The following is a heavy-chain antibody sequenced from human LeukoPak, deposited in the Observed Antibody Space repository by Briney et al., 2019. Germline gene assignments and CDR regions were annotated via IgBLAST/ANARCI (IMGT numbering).Heavy chain of an antibody. J-gene: IGHJ4*02. Sequence: GASVKVSCKVSGYTLTELSMHWVRQAPGKGLEWMGGFDPEDGETIYAQKFQGRVTMTEDTSTDTAYMELSSLRSEGTAVYYCAPRTYYYDSFGYYYFDYWGQGTLVTVSS. V-gene: IGHV1-24*01. CDR2: FDPEDGET. D-gene: IGHD3-22*01. CDR3: APRTYYYDSFGYYYFDY. CDR1: GYTLTELS.